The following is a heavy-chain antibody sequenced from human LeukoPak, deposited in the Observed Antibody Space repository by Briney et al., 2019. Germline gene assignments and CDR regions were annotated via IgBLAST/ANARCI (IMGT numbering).Heavy chain of an antibody. Sequence: GGSLRLSCAASGFTFDDYAMHWVRQAPGKGLEWVSGISWNSGSIGYADSVKGRFTISRDNAKNSLYLQMNSLRAEDTAVYYCARAGSRHGMDVWGQGTTVTVSS. J-gene: IGHJ6*02. CDR1: GFTFDDYA. V-gene: IGHV3-9*01. CDR2: ISWNSGSI. D-gene: IGHD1-26*01. CDR3: ARAGSRHGMDV.